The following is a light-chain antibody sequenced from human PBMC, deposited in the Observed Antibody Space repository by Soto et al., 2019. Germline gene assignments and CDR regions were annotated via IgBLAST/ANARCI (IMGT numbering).Light chain of an antibody. V-gene: IGLV2-23*01. Sequence: QSVLTQPASVSGSPGQPITISCTGTSSDVGRYNLVSWYQQHPGKAPKLIIHEDSKRSSGLSNRFSGSKSGNTASLTISGLQAEDEADYYCCSYAGSSTYVFGTGTKVTVL. CDR1: SSDVGRYNL. CDR3: CSYAGSSTYV. CDR2: EDS. J-gene: IGLJ1*01.